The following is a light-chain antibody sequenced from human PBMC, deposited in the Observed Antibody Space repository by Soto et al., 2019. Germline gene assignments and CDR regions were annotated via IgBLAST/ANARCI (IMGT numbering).Light chain of an antibody. CDR3: APWDDRLXAYV. CDR2: GNN. V-gene: IGLV1-47*01. CDR1: TSNTGSHS. J-gene: IGLJ1*01. Sequence: QSSLTQPPSASGTPVQRVSISCSGSTSNTGSHSVYWHQQLPGTDPKLLIYGNNQRPSGVPDRFSDSKSGTSASLTISGLRYEDEDDYYCAPWDDRLXAYVVGTGIKVXV.